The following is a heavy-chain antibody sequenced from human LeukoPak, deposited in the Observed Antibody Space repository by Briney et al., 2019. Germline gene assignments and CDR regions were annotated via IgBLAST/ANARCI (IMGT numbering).Heavy chain of an antibody. D-gene: IGHD6-13*01. CDR2: IYHSGST. J-gene: IGHJ2*01. CDR1: GGSISSGGYS. Sequence: SQTLSLTCAVSGGSISSGGYSWSWIRQPPGKGLEWIGYIYHSGSTYYNPCPKSRVTISVDRSKNQFSLKLSSVTAADTAVYYCARDMGIAAAGDHWYFDLWGRGTLVTVSS. CDR3: ARDMGIAAAGDHWYFDL. V-gene: IGHV4-30-2*01.